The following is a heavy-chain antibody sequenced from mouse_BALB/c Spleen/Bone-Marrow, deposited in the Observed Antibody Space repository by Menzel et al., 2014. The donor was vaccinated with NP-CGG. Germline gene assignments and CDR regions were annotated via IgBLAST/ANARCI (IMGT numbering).Heavy chain of an antibody. CDR2: IRNKANGYTT. Sequence: DVHLVESGGGLVQPGGSLRLSCATSGFTFTDYYMSWVRQPPGKALEWLGFIRNKANGYTTEYSASVKGRFTISRDNSQSIPYLQMNTLRAEDSATYYCARGGNDLDYWGQGTTLTVSS. CDR1: GFTFTDYY. V-gene: IGHV7-3*02. CDR3: ARGGNDLDY. D-gene: IGHD2-3*01. J-gene: IGHJ2*01.